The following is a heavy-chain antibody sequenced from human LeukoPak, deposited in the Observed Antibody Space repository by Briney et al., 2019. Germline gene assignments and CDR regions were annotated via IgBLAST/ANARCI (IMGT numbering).Heavy chain of an antibody. D-gene: IGHD2-2*01. V-gene: IGHV1-2*02. CDR1: GYTFTGYY. Sequence: GASVKVSCKASGYTFTGYYIHWVRQAPGQGLEWMGWINPNSGGTNYAQKFQGRVTMTRDTSITTAYMDLSRLISDDTAVYYCARTPRECQLPSDYWGQGTLVTVSS. CDR3: ARTPRECQLPSDY. CDR2: INPNSGGT. J-gene: IGHJ4*02.